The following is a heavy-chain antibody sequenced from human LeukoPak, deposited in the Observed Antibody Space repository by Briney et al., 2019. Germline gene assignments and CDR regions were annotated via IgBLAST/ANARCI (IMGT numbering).Heavy chain of an antibody. V-gene: IGHV3-53*01. D-gene: IGHD3-22*01. CDR1: GFTVSSNY. CDR3: AREGYYDSSGPFDY. CDR2: IYSGGST. Sequence: GGSLRLSCEASGFTVSSNYMSWVRQAPGKGLEWVSVIYSGGSTYYADSVKGRFTISRDNSKNTLYLQMNSLRAEDTAVYYCAREGYYDSSGPFDYWGQGTLVTVSS. J-gene: IGHJ4*02.